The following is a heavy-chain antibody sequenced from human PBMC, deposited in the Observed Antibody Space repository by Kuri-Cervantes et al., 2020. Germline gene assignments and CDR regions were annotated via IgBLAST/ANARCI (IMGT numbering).Heavy chain of an antibody. V-gene: IGHV3-66*01. CDR2: IYSGGST. J-gene: IGHJ6*02. Sequence: GGSLRLSCAASGFTVSSNYMSWVRQAPGEGLEWVSVIYSGGSTYYADSVKGRFTISRDNSKNTLYLQMNSLRAEDTAVYYCRLRYFDWLGGMDVWGQGTTVTVSS. CDR3: RLRYFDWLGGMDV. D-gene: IGHD3-9*01. CDR1: GFTVSSNY.